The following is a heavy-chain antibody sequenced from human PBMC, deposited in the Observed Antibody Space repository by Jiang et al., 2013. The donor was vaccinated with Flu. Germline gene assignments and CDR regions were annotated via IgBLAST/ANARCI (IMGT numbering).Heavy chain of an antibody. V-gene: IGHV1-46*03. D-gene: IGHD4-23*01. CDR3: ARDLDWATVGTAFDY. CDR1: GYTFTSYY. J-gene: IGHJ4*02. Sequence: QSGAEVKKPGASVKVSCKASGYTFTSYYMHWVRQAPGQGLEWMGIINPSGGSTSYAQKFQGRVTMTRDTSTSTVYMELSSLRSEDTAVYYCARDLDWATVGTAFDYWGQGTLVTVSS. CDR2: INPSGGST.